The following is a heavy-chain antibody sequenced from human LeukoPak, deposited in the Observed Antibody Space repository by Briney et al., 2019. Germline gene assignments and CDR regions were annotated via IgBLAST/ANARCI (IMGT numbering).Heavy chain of an antibody. CDR1: GFTFSSYA. CDR3: ARAGVAGMDV. D-gene: IGHD2-15*01. V-gene: IGHV3-48*03. CDR2: ISSSGSTI. J-gene: IGHJ6*02. Sequence: GGSLRLSCAASGFTFSSYAMGWVRQAPGKGLEWVSYISSSGSTIYYADSVKGRFTISRDNAKNSLYLQMNSLRAEDTAVYYCARAGVAGMDVWGQGTTVTVSS.